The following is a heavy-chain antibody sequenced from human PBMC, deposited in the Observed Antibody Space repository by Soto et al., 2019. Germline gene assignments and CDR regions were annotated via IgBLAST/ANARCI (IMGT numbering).Heavy chain of an antibody. D-gene: IGHD6-13*01. CDR1: GGSISSYY. Sequence: SETLSLTCTVSGGSISSYYWSWIRQPPGKGLEWIGYIYYSGSTNYNPSLKSRVTISVDTSKNQFSLKLSSVTAADTAVYYCARGNRRKYSCSWYFSFGLIDYWGKGTLVTVSS. J-gene: IGHJ4*02. CDR3: ARGNRRKYSCSWYFSFGLIDY. CDR2: IYYSGST. V-gene: IGHV4-59*12.